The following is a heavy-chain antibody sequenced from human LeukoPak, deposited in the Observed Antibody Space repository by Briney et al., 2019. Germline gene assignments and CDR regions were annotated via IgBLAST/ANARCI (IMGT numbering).Heavy chain of an antibody. CDR2: IYYSGST. CDR1: GGSISSYY. V-gene: IGHV4-59*01. Sequence: SETLSLTCTVSGGSISSYYWSWIRQPPGKGLEWIGYIYYSGSTNYNPSLKSRVTISVDTSKNQFSLKLSSVTAADTAVYYCAREEPRGSYLGNWFDPWGQGTLVTVSS. J-gene: IGHJ5*02. CDR3: AREEPRGSYLGNWFDP. D-gene: IGHD1-26*01.